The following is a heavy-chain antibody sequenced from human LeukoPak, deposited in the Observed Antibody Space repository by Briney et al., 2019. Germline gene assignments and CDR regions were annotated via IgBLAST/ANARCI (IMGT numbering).Heavy chain of an antibody. J-gene: IGHJ4*02. V-gene: IGHV3-23*01. Sequence: PGGSLRLSCAASGFTFSSYAMSWVRQAPGKGLGWVSAISDSGGTTYDADSVKGRFTISRDNSKNTLYLQMNSLRVEDTAVYYCAKDTSIGRYCTNGVCSPFDYWGQGTLVTVSS. CDR3: AKDTSIGRYCTNGVCSPFDY. CDR1: GFTFSSYA. D-gene: IGHD2-8*01. CDR2: ISDSGGTT.